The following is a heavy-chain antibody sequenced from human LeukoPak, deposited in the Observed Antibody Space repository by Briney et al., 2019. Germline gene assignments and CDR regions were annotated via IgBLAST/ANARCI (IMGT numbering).Heavy chain of an antibody. D-gene: IGHD1-26*01. Sequence: GGSLRLSCAASGFTFGRFGMHWVRQAPGKGLVWVSRINRDGSSATYADSVMGRLTISRDNARSTLYLEINSLRAEDTAVYYCAREDSGSYHPDRWGQGALVTVSS. CDR3: AREDSGSYHPDR. V-gene: IGHV3-74*01. CDR1: GFTFGRFG. CDR2: INRDGSSA. J-gene: IGHJ4*02.